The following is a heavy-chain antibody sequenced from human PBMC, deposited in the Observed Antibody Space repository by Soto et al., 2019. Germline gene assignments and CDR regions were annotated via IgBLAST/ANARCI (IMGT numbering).Heavy chain of an antibody. CDR1: GFTFSDYA. D-gene: IGHD6-6*01. CDR3: ARERSHSSSTYFEY. Sequence: QVQLVESGGGVVQPGRSLRLSCAASGFTFSDYALHWVRQAPGKGLEWVAVISYDGSNKYYADSVKGRFTVSRDNSKNPLYLQMNSLRAEDTAVYYCARERSHSSSTYFEYWGQGTLVTVSS. J-gene: IGHJ4*02. V-gene: IGHV3-30-3*01. CDR2: ISYDGSNK.